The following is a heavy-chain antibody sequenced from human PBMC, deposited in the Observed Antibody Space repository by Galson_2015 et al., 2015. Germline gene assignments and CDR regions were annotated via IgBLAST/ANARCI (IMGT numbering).Heavy chain of an antibody. J-gene: IGHJ6*03. CDR2: ISSSGSTI. Sequence: SLRLSCAASGFTFSSYEMNWVRQAPGKGLEWVSYISSSGSTIYYADSVKGRFTISRDNAKNSLYLQMNSLRAEDTAVYYCARGRFGELLKVYYYYYMDVWGKGTTVTVSS. V-gene: IGHV3-48*03. D-gene: IGHD3-10*01. CDR3: ARGRFGELLKVYYYYYMDV. CDR1: GFTFSSYE.